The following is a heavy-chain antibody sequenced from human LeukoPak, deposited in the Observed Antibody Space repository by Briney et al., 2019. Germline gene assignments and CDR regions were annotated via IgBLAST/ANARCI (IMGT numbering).Heavy chain of an antibody. J-gene: IGHJ4*02. CDR3: AREYTGVAGPDLPLVY. Sequence: SVKVSCKASGGTFSSYTITWVRQAPGQELEWMGGIIPIFGTANYAQKFQGRVTITADESTRTAYMELSSLRSEDTAVYYCAREYTGVAGPDLPLVYWGQGTLVTVSS. CDR2: IIPIFGTA. V-gene: IGHV1-69*13. D-gene: IGHD6-19*01. CDR1: GGTFSSYT.